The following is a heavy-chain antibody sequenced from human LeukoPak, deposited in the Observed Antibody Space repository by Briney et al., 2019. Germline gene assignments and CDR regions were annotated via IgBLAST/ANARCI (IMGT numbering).Heavy chain of an antibody. J-gene: IGHJ4*02. D-gene: IGHD6-13*01. CDR3: ARSRYSNSWLFDY. Sequence: PGESLRLSCVASGFTFSSYAMSWVRQAPGKGLEWVSAISGSGVNTYYADSVKGRFTISRDNSKNTVYLQMNSLRAEDTAVFYCARSRYSNSWLFDYWGQGTMASVSS. CDR2: ISGSGVNT. CDR1: GFTFSSYA. V-gene: IGHV3-23*01.